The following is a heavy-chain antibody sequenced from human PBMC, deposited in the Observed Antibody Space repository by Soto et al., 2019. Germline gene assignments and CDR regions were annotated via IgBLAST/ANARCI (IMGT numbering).Heavy chain of an antibody. Sequence: GGSLRLSCAASGFTFSSYAMSWVRQAPGKGLEWVSAISGSGGSTYYADSVKGRFTISSDNSKNTRYLQMNSLRAEDTAVYYCAKDRWNADAFDIWGQGTMVTVSS. V-gene: IGHV3-23*01. CDR1: GFTFSSYA. CDR2: ISGSGGST. CDR3: AKDRWNADAFDI. D-gene: IGHD1-1*01. J-gene: IGHJ3*02.